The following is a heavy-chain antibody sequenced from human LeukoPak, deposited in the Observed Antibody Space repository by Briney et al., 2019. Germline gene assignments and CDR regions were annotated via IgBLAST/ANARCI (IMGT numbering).Heavy chain of an antibody. Sequence: SETLSLTCTVSGGSISRSSYYWGWIRQPPGKGLEWIGSINYSGSTYYNPSLKSRVTISVDTSKTQFSLKLSSVTAADTAVYYCARLSDYWGQGTLVTVSS. J-gene: IGHJ4*02. CDR1: GGSISRSSYY. V-gene: IGHV4-39*01. CDR3: ARLSDY. CDR2: INYSGST.